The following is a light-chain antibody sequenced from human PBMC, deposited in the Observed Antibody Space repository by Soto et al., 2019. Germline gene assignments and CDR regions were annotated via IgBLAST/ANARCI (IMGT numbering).Light chain of an antibody. V-gene: IGLV2-14*01. CDR1: SSDVGGYNY. Sequence: QSALTQPASVSGSPGQSITISCTGTSSDVGGYNYVSWYQQHPGKAPKLMIYDVSNRPSGVSNRFSGSKSGHTASLTISGLQAEDEDDYYCCSYTRSGALYVVFGGGTKLTVL. CDR3: CSYTRSGALYVV. CDR2: DVS. J-gene: IGLJ2*01.